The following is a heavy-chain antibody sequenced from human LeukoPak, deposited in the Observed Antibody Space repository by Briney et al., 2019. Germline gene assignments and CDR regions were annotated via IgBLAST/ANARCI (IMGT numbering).Heavy chain of an antibody. J-gene: IGHJ4*02. V-gene: IGHV4-4*07. CDR2: IYTSGST. CDR3: ARGSGSYRPLYFFDY. CDR1: GDSFRNYS. D-gene: IGHD1-26*01. Sequence: PSETLSLTCSVSGDSFRNYSWSWIRQPAGKGLGWIGRIYTSGSTNYNPFFKSRVTMSLDTSQKEVSLTLSSMTAADTAVYFCARGSGSYRPLYFFDYWGQGTLVTVSS.